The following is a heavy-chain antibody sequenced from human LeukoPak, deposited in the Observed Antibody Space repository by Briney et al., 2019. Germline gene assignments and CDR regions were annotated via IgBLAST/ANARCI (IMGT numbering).Heavy chain of an antibody. Sequence: SQTLSLTCTVSGGSISSGNYYWSWIRQPAGKGLEWIGRIYTSGSTNYNPSLKSRVTISGDTSKNQFSLKLNSVTAADTAVYYCAGLYTAMAAGGLVPYDYWGQGTLVTVSS. CDR2: IYTSGST. CDR1: GGSISSGNYY. J-gene: IGHJ4*02. CDR3: AGLYTAMAAGGLVPYDY. D-gene: IGHD5-18*01. V-gene: IGHV4-61*02.